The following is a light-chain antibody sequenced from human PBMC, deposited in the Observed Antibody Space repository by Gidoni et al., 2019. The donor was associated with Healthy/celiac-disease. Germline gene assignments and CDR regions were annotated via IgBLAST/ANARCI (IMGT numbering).Light chain of an antibody. J-gene: IGKJ1*01. V-gene: IGKV1-5*03. CDR2: KAS. CDR3: QQYNSYPWT. CDR1: QSISSW. Sequence: DIQMTQSPSTLAASVGDRVTITFRSSQSISSWLAWYQQQPGKAPKLLIYKASSLESGVPSRFSGSGSGTEFTLTISSLQPDDFATYYCQQYNSYPWTFGQGTKVEIK.